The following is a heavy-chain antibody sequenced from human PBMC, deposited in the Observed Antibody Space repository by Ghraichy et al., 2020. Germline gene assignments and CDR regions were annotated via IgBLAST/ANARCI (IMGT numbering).Heavy chain of an antibody. CDR2: IYHSGST. CDR1: GYSISSGYY. D-gene: IGHD6-19*01. J-gene: IGHJ6*02. Sequence: SETLSLTCTVSGYSISSGYYWGWIRQPPGKGLEGIGSIYHSGSTYYNPSLQSRVTISVDTSKNQLSLKLISVTAADTAVYYCARDRRRIAVDGTTNYYYSGLDVWGQGTTVTVSS. V-gene: IGHV4-38-2*02. CDR3: ARDRRRIAVDGTTNYYYSGLDV.